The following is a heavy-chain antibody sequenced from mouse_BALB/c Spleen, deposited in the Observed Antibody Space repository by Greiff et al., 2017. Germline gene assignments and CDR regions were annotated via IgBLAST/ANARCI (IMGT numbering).Heavy chain of an antibody. CDR2: IFPGSGNT. J-gene: IGHJ1*01. CDR3: ARPYYYGSSYRYFDV. CDR1: GYSFTSYY. V-gene: IGHV1-66*01. D-gene: IGHD1-1*01. Sequence: QVQLQQSGPELVKPGASVKISCKASGYSFTSYYIHWVKQRPGQGLEWIGWIFPGSGNTKYNEKFKGKATLTADTSSSTAYMQLSSLTSEDSAVYFSARPYYYGSSYRYFDVWGAGTTVTVSS.